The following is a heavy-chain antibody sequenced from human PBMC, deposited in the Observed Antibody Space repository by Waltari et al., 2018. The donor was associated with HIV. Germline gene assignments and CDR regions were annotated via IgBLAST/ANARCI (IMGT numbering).Heavy chain of an antibody. V-gene: IGHV4-39*07. J-gene: IGHJ4*02. CDR2: IYYSGST. D-gene: IGHD5-18*01. CDR3: ARLVDTAMATGAFDY. CDR1: GGSISSSGSY. Sequence: QLQLQESGPGLVQPSETLSLTCTGSGGSISSSGSYWDWTPHPPGKGLEWIGSIYYSGSTYYNPSLKSRVTISVDTSKNQFSLKLSSVTAADTAVYYCARLVDTAMATGAFDYWGQGTLVTVSS.